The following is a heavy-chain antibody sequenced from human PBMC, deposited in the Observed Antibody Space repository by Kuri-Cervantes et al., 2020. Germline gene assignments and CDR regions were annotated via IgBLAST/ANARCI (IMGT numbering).Heavy chain of an antibody. CDR1: GFNFKTYV. D-gene: IGHD3-16*01. J-gene: IGHJ4*02. CDR2: INPSGGST. CDR3: ARAPEGDHDYVWGSPLYYY. Sequence: GESLKISCAVSGFNFKTYVMHWVRQAPGQGLEWMGIINPSGGSTSYAQKFQGRVTMTRDTFTSTVYMELSSLRSEDTAVYYCARAPEGDHDYVWGSPLYYYWGQGTLVTVSS. V-gene: IGHV1-46*02.